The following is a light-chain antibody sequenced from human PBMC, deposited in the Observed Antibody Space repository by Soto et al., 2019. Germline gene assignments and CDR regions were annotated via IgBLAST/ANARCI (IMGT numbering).Light chain of an antibody. J-gene: IGKJ2*01. Sequence: EIVLTQSPGTLSLSPGERATLSCRASQSVSSTYLAWYQQKPGQAPRLLIYGASSRATGIPDRFSGSASGTDFTLTINRLEREDFAIYYCQQYGDSRTFGQGTKLEIK. V-gene: IGKV3-20*01. CDR1: QSVSSTY. CDR3: QQYGDSRT. CDR2: GAS.